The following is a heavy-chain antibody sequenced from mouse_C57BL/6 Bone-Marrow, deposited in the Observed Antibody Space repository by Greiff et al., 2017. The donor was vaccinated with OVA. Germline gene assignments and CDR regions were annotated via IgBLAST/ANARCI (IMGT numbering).Heavy chain of an antibody. CDR2: FYPNNGGI. D-gene: IGHD1-1*01. CDR3: SSLEYYGSSPLLWYFDV. V-gene: IGHV1-26*01. J-gene: IGHJ1*03. Sequence: VQLQQSGPELVKPGASVKISCKASGYTFTDYDMNWVKQSHGKSLEWIGDFYPNNGGISYNQKFQGKATLTADKSSSPANMGLRSLTAVDSAVYYCSSLEYYGSSPLLWYFDVWGTGTTVTVSS. CDR1: GYTFTDYD.